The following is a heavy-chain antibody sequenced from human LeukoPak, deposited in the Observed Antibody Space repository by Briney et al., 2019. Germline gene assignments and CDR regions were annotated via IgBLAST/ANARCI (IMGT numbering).Heavy chain of an antibody. J-gene: IGHJ4*02. CDR1: GFTFSSYA. D-gene: IGHD6-19*01. V-gene: IGHV4-39*01. Sequence: PGGSLRLSCAASGFTFSSYAMSWVRQPPGKGLEWIGSIYYSGSTYYNPSLQSRLTISVDTSKNQFSLKLSSVTAADTAVYYCARQVDKGYGSGWTFDYWGQGTLVTVSS. CDR3: ARQVDKGYGSGWTFDY. CDR2: IYYSGST.